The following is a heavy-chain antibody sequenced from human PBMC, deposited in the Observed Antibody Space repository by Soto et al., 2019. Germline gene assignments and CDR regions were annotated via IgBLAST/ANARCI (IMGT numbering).Heavy chain of an antibody. V-gene: IGHV1-69*13. J-gene: IGHJ4*02. CDR2: IIPMFGTA. CDR1: GGSFSSYV. CDR3: ARESGIAARRLDY. D-gene: IGHD6-6*01. Sequence: GASVKVSCKASGGSFSSYVISWVRQAPGQGLEWMGGIIPMFGTANYEQRFQGRLTINADERTNTAYMELSSVTAADTAVYYCARESGIAARRLDYWGQGTLVTVSS.